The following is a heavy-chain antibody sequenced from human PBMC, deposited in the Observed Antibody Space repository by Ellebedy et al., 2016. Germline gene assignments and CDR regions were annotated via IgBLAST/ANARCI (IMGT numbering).Heavy chain of an antibody. CDR3: ARGDQKRQNYDILYWDYGMDV. D-gene: IGHD3-9*01. Sequence: GSLRLSXTVSGGSISSYYWSWIRQPDGKGLEWIGRIYTSGSTNYNPSLKSRVTMSVDTSKNQFSLKLSSVTAADTAVYYCARGDQKRQNYDILYWDYGMDVWGQGTTVTVSS. CDR2: IYTSGST. J-gene: IGHJ6*02. V-gene: IGHV4-4*07. CDR1: GGSISSYY.